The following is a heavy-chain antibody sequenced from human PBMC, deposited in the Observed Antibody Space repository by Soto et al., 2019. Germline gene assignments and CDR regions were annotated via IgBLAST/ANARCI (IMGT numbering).Heavy chain of an antibody. CDR2: ISGSGGST. CDR1: GFTFSSYA. J-gene: IGHJ1*01. D-gene: IGHD3-10*01. CDR3: AKRFGNRGLAEYFQH. V-gene: IGHV3-23*01. Sequence: GGSLRLSCAASGFTFSSYAMSWVRQAPGKGLEWVSDISGSGGSTYYADSVKGRFTISRDNSKNTLFLQMNSLRAEDTAVYYVAKRFGNRGLAEYFQHWGQGTLVTVSS.